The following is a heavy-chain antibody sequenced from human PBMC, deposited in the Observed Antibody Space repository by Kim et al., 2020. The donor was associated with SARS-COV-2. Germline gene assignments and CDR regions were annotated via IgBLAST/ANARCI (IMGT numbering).Heavy chain of an antibody. V-gene: IGHV1-69*13. J-gene: IGHJ4*02. CDR3: ASGPYDFWSGYYFRYFDY. Sequence: SVKVSCKASGGTFSSYAISWVRQAPGQGLEWMGGIIPIFGTANYAQKFQGRVTITADESTSTAYMELSSLRSEDTAVYYCASGPYDFWSGYYFRYFDYWGQGTLVTVSS. D-gene: IGHD3-3*01. CDR1: GGTFSSYA. CDR2: IIPIFGTA.